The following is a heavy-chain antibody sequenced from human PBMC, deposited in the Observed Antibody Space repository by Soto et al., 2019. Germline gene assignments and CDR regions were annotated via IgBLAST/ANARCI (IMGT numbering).Heavy chain of an antibody. CDR2: IIPIFGTA. Sequence: QVQLVQSGAEVKKPGSSVKVSCKASGGTFSSYDISWVRQAPGQGLEWMGGIIPIFGTANYAQKFQGRVTITADESTSTAYMELSSLRSVDTAVYYCASGPHISTVARYGMDVWGQGTTVTVSS. CDR3: ASGPHISTVARYGMDV. CDR1: GGTFSSYD. D-gene: IGHD4-17*01. J-gene: IGHJ6*02. V-gene: IGHV1-69*12.